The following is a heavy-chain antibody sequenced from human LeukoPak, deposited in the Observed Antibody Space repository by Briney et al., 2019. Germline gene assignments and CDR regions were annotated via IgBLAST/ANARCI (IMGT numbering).Heavy chain of an antibody. Sequence: SETLSLTCTVSGGSPTNYFWSWIRQPPGTGLEWIGYIHSSGSPHYNPSFESRVTTLVDTSKNQFSLKLSSVTAADTAVYYCARGGGFGELLSSYYYYYYMDVWGKGTTVTVSS. CDR2: IHSSGSP. CDR1: GGSPTNYF. V-gene: IGHV4-59*08. CDR3: ARGGGFGELLSSYYYYYYMDV. J-gene: IGHJ6*03. D-gene: IGHD3-10*01.